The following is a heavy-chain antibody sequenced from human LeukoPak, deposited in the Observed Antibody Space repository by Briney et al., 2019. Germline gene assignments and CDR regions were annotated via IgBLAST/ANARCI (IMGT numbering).Heavy chain of an antibody. J-gene: IGHJ4*02. CDR1: GGSISSYY. CDR2: IYYSGNT. Sequence: SETLSLTCTVSGGSISSYYWSWIRQPPGKGLEWIGYIYYSGNTNYNSSLKSRVTISVDTSKSQFSLNLSSVTAADTAVYYCARLTRRSGNYFEDWGQGTLVIVSS. V-gene: IGHV4-59*01. D-gene: IGHD1-1*01. CDR3: ARLTRRSGNYFED.